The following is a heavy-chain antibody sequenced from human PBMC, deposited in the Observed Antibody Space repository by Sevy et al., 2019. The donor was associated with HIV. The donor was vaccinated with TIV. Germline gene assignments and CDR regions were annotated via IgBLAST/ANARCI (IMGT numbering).Heavy chain of an antibody. V-gene: IGHV1-2*02. CDR3: ARSTWNFPAY. CDR1: GYTFSGYY. Sequence: ASVKVSCKTSGYTFSGYYMHWVRQAPGQGPGMGWINPNNGGTMYAEKFQGRVTMTGDTSISTGYLELSRLTFDDTAVYYCARSTWNFPAYWGQGTLVTVSS. J-gene: IGHJ4*02. D-gene: IGHD1-7*01. CDR2: INPNNGGT.